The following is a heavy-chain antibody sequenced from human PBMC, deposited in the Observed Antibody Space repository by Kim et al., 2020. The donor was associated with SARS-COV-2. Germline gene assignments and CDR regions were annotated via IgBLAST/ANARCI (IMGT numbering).Heavy chain of an antibody. V-gene: IGHV3-23*01. D-gene: IGHD6-19*01. Sequence: AGSVKGRFTISRATSKNTLYLQMNSLRPEDTAVYYCAKDISSGSPYYFDLCGQGTLVTVSS. J-gene: IGHJ4*02. CDR3: AKDISSGSPYYFDL.